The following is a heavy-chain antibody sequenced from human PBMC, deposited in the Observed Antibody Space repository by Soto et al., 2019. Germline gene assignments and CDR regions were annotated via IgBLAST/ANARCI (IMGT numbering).Heavy chain of an antibody. D-gene: IGHD6-13*01. V-gene: IGHV4-31*03. CDR1: GGSISSGGYY. Sequence: SETLSLTCTVSGGSISSGGYYWSWIRQHPGKGLEWIGYIYYSGSTYYNPSLKSRVTISVDTSKNQFSLKLSSVTAADTAVYYCAREGPIAAAGMATWFDPWGQGTLVTVSS. J-gene: IGHJ5*02. CDR3: AREGPIAAAGMATWFDP. CDR2: IYYSGST.